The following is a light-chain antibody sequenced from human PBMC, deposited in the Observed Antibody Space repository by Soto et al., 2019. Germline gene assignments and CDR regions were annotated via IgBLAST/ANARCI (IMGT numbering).Light chain of an antibody. V-gene: IGKV3-15*01. CDR3: QQYNNSPIT. J-gene: IGKJ5*01. CDR2: RVS. Sequence: EVVITQSPATLSVSPGEGATLSCRASQSVGSLVAWYEQKPGQAPRLLIYRVSTRATDIAARFTGSGAGTECTLTISSLQTEDVTVDYCQQYNNSPITFGPGTRLEIK. CDR1: QSVGSL.